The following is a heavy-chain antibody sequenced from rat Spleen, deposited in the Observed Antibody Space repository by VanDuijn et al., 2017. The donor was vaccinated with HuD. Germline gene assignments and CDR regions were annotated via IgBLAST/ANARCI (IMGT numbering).Heavy chain of an antibody. CDR1: GFTFSDYY. J-gene: IGHJ3*01. D-gene: IGHD1-11*01. CDR3: ATRDGGYPG. CDR2: INPGGGNT. Sequence: EVQLVESGGGLVQPGRSMKLSCAASGFTFSDYYMAWVRQAPTKGLEWVASINPGGGNTYYRGSVKGRFTISRDNANSTLYLQMGSLRSEDTTTYYCATRDGGYPGWGQGTLVTVSS. V-gene: IGHV5-25*01.